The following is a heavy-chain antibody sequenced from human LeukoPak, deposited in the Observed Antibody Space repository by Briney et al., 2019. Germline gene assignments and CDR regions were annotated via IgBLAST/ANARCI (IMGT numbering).Heavy chain of an antibody. CDR1: GFTFSRNS. Sequence: PGGSLRLSCAASGFTFSRNSMNWVRQAPGKGLEWVSCISTSSSYIYYADSVKGRFTISRHNAKNSLYLQMNSLRAEDTAVYYCARGRQNSGSYSDAFDIWGQGTMVTVSS. CDR2: ISTSSSYI. CDR3: ARGRQNSGSYSDAFDI. J-gene: IGHJ3*02. V-gene: IGHV3-21*01. D-gene: IGHD1-26*01.